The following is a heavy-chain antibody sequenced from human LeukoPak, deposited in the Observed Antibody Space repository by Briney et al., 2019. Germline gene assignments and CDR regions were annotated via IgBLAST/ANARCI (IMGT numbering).Heavy chain of an antibody. CDR2: IRYDGSNK. CDR1: GFTFSSYG. CDR3: ARGFIAAAGYAHYFDY. V-gene: IGHV3-30*02. D-gene: IGHD6-13*01. Sequence: GGSLRLSCAASGFTFSSYGTHWVRQAPGKGLEWVAFIRYDGSNKYYADSVKGRFTISRDNSKNTLYLQMNSLRAEDTAVYYCARGFIAAAGYAHYFDYWGQGTLVTVSS. J-gene: IGHJ4*02.